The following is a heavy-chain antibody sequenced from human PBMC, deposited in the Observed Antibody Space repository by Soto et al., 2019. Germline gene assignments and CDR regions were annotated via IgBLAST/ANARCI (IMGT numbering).Heavy chain of an antibody. CDR3: ARRRPAALLVAFDS. J-gene: IGHJ4*02. Sequence: SGPTLVNPTQTLTLTCTFSEFSLSTHGVGVGWIRQPPGKALEWLALIYWNDVVRYNPSLKSRITITKDNSKNQVVLTMTNMDPVDTATYYCARRRPAALLVAFDSWGQGTLVTVSS. V-gene: IGHV2-5*01. CDR2: IYWNDVV. D-gene: IGHD2-15*01. CDR1: EFSLSTHGVG.